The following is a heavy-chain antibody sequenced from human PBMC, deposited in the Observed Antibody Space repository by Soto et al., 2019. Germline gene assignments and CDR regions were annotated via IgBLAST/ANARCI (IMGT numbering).Heavy chain of an antibody. CDR2: IYSSGST. V-gene: IGHV4-59*08. D-gene: IGHD2-15*01. J-gene: IGHJ4*02. CDR3: ARHLPGSVFGQDY. CDR1: GGSIMSYF. Sequence: SETLSLTCTVSGGSIMSYFWSWVRQPPGKGLEWIGQIYSSGSTYYSPSRKSRVTISVDTSENQFSLKLSSVTAADTAVYYCARHLPGSVFGQDYWGPGSQVTVSS.